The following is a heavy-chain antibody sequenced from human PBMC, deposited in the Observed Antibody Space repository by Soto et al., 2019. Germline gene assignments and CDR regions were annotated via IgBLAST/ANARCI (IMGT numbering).Heavy chain of an antibody. Sequence: PGGSLRLSCAASGFTFSSYSMNWVRQAPGKGLEWVSSISSSSSYIYYADSVKGRFTISRDNAKNSLYLQMNSLRAEDTAVYYCARVVPAASGYFDYWGQGTLVTVSS. CDR1: GFTFSSYS. J-gene: IGHJ4*02. CDR2: ISSSSSYI. D-gene: IGHD2-2*01. V-gene: IGHV3-21*01. CDR3: ARVVPAASGYFDY.